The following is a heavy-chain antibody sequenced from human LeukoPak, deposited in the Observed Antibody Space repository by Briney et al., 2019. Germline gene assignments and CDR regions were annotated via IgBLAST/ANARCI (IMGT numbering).Heavy chain of an antibody. CDR2: IIPIFGTA. CDR1: GGTFSSYA. D-gene: IGHD6-13*01. Sequence: ASVKVSCKASGGTFSSYAISWVRQAPGQGLEWMGGIIPIFGTANYAQKFQGRVTITADESTSTAYMELSSLRSEDTAMYYCARGLLAAGPSPSWFDPWGQGTLVTVSS. J-gene: IGHJ5*02. CDR3: ARGLLAAGPSPSWFDP. V-gene: IGHV1-69*13.